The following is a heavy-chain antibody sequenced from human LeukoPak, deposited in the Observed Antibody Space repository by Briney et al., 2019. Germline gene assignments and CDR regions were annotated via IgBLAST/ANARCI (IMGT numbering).Heavy chain of an antibody. J-gene: IGHJ4*02. CDR1: GGSFSGYH. CDR2: INHSGST. V-gene: IGHV4-34*01. CDR3: ARERGTRIDY. D-gene: IGHD3-16*01. Sequence: PSETLSLTCAVYGGSFSGYHWSWIRQPPGKGLEWIGEINHSGSTNYNPSLKSRVTISVDTSKNQFSLKLSSVTAADTAVYYCARERGTRIDYWGQGTLVTVSS.